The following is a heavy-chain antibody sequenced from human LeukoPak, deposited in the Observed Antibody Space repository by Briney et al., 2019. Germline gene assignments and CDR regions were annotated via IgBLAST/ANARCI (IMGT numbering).Heavy chain of an antibody. D-gene: IGHD3-22*01. CDR1: GFTFSSYG. V-gene: IGHV3-30*03. CDR2: ISYDGSDK. Sequence: GGSLRLSCVASGFTFSSYGMHWVRQAPGKGLEWVAVISYDGSDKYYADSVKGRFTVSRDSSKNTLYLQMNSLRAEDTAVYYCARDISSGYYDAFDIWGQGTMVTVSS. J-gene: IGHJ3*02. CDR3: ARDISSGYYDAFDI.